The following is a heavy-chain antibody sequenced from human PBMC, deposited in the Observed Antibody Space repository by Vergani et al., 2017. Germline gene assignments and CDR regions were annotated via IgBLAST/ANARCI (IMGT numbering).Heavy chain of an antibody. J-gene: IGHJ4*02. CDR1: GFTFSSYA. CDR2: ISGSGGST. Sequence: EVQLLESGGGLVQPGGSLRLSCAASGFTFSSYAMSWVRQAPGKGLEWVSAISGSGGSTYYADSVKGRFTFSRDNSKNTLYLQMNSLRAEDTAVYYCAKVPPLYSSSWYDLDYWGQGTLVTVSS. V-gene: IGHV3-23*01. CDR3: AKVPPLYSSSWYDLDY. D-gene: IGHD6-13*01.